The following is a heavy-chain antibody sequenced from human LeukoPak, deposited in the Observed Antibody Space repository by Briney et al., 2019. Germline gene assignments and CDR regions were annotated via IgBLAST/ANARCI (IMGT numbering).Heavy chain of an antibody. CDR3: ARARDYYDSSSYPNWFDP. Sequence: SETLSLTCAVSGGSISSYYWTWIRQPAGKGLEWIGRIYSSGSTNYNPSLKRRVIMSVDKSQNQFSLKLSSVTAADTAVYYCARARDYYDSSSYPNWFDPWGQGTLVTVSS. CDR2: IYSSGST. J-gene: IGHJ5*02. CDR1: GGSISSYY. V-gene: IGHV4-4*07. D-gene: IGHD3-22*01.